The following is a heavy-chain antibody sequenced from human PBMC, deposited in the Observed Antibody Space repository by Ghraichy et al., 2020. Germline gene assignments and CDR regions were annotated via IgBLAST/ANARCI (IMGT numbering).Heavy chain of an antibody. CDR2: ISGGGSST. CDR3: AKDRRLGENYGWFDS. CDR1: GFTFGTYG. D-gene: IGHD1-7*01. J-gene: IGHJ5*01. Sequence: LSRTCAASGFTFGTYGMSWVRQAPGKVLEWVSSISGGGSSTYYADSVRGRFTISRDNAKNTLSLQMTSLRAEDTAVYFCAKDRRLGENYGWFDSWGQGTLVTVSS. V-gene: IGHV3-23*01.